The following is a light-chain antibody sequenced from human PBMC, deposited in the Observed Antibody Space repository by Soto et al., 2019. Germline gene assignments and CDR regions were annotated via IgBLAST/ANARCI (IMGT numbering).Light chain of an antibody. V-gene: IGLV4-60*02. J-gene: IGLJ2*01. CDR2: LEGSGNY. CDR1: SGHSSYI. Sequence: QPVLTQSSSASASLGSSVKLTCTLSSGHSSYIIAWHQQQPGKAPRYLMKLEGSGNYNKGSGVPDRFSGSSSGADRYLTISNLQFEDEADYYCETCDSNTRVFGGGTKLTVL. CDR3: ETCDSNTRV.